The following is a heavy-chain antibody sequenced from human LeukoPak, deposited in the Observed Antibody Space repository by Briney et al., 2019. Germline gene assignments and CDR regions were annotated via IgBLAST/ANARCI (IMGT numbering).Heavy chain of an antibody. D-gene: IGHD5-12*01. J-gene: IGHJ4*02. CDR1: GVSFSGYY. Sequence: SETLSLTCAVYGVSFSGYYWSWIRHPPGKGLEWIGEINHSGSTNYTPSLKSRVTISVDTSKNQFSLKLSTVTAADTAVYYCARGEVHDIVATMAEDWGQGTLVTVSS. CDR2: INHSGST. CDR3: ARGEVHDIVATMAED. V-gene: IGHV4-34*01.